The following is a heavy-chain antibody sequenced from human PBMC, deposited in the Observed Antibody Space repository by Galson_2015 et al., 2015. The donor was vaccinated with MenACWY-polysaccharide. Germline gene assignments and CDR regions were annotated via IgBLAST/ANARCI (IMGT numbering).Heavy chain of an antibody. V-gene: IGHV4-39*02. CDR2: TSYTGST. Sequence: ETLSLTCTVSGGSIRTETYFWGWIRQPPGKGLEWIGTTSYTGSTYYNPSLKGRVAFSTDTSNNHFSLTVTSVTAADTAVYYLARRRKRVAGEFDYWGQGTLVTVSS. D-gene: IGHD6-19*01. CDR1: GGSIRTETYF. J-gene: IGHJ4*02. CDR3: ARRRKRVAGEFDY.